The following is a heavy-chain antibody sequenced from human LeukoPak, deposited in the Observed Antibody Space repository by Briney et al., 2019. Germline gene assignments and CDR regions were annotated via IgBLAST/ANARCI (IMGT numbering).Heavy chain of an antibody. Sequence: SETLSLTCAVYGGSFSGYYWSWIRQSPGKGLEWIGEINHSGSTNYNPSLKSRVTISVDTSKNQFSLKLSSVTAADTAVYYCAGGRSWYGDSYFDYWGQGTLVTVSS. J-gene: IGHJ4*02. D-gene: IGHD4-17*01. CDR1: GGSFSGYY. CDR3: AGGRSWYGDSYFDY. V-gene: IGHV4-34*01. CDR2: INHSGST.